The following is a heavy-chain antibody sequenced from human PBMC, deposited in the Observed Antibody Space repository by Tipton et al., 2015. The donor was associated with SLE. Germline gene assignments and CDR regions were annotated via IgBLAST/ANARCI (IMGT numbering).Heavy chain of an antibody. CDR1: GYSFTRYW. CDR3: ARLNPNYYDRGAFDI. D-gene: IGHD3-22*01. V-gene: IGHV5-51*03. J-gene: IGHJ3*02. Sequence: QSGAEVKKPGESLKISCKGSGYSFTRYWIGWVRQMPGKGLEWMGIIYPGDSETRYSPSFQGQVTISADKSISTAYLQWSSLKASDTAMYYCARLNPNYYDRGAFDIWGQGTMVTVSS. CDR2: IYPGDSET.